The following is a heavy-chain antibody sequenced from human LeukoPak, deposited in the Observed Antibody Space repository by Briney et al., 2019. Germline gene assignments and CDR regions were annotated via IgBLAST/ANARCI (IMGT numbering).Heavy chain of an antibody. V-gene: IGHV4-59*08. CDR3: ARHGAIPEH. CDR1: GGSMGTYY. CDR2: IYYRGST. Sequence: SETLSLTCSVSGGSMGTYYWTWVRQPPGKGLEWIGYIYYRGSTNYNPSLKSRVTISEDTAKNQFSLKLTSVTAADTAVYYCARHGAIPEHWGQGSLVIVSS. J-gene: IGHJ1*01. D-gene: IGHD2-21*01.